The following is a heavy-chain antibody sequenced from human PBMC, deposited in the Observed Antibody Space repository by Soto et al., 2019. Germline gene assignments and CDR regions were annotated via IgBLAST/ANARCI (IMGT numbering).Heavy chain of an antibody. CDR3: ARDRRDDSSGWGVASDWYFDL. J-gene: IGHJ2*01. CDR1: GGSISSGDYY. CDR2: IYYSGST. Sequence: QVQLQESGPGLVKPSQTLSLTCTVSGGSISSGDYYWSWIRQPPGKGLEWIGYIYYSGSTYYNPSLKSRVTISVDTSKNQFSLKLSSVTAADTAVYYCARDRRDDSSGWGVASDWYFDLWGRGTLVTVSS. D-gene: IGHD3-22*01. V-gene: IGHV4-30-4*01.